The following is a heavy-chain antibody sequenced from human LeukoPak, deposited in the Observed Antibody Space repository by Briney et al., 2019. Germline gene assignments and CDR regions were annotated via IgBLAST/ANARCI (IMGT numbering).Heavy chain of an antibody. V-gene: IGHV3-53*01. Sequence: GGSLRLSCAASGFSVSSNYVNWVRQAPGKGLEWVSAVYRGGSTYYADSVRGRFTISRDSSKNTLYLQMNSLRDEDTAVYYCARGSYGSGNYYIGDAFDLWGQGTMVTVSS. CDR1: GFSVSSNY. D-gene: IGHD3-10*01. CDR3: ARGSYGSGNYYIGDAFDL. CDR2: VYRGGST. J-gene: IGHJ3*01.